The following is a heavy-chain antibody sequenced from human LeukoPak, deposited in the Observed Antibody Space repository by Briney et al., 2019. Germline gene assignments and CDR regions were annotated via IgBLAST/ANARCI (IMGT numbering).Heavy chain of an antibody. CDR2: ISAYNGNT. CDR1: GYTFTGYY. V-gene: IGHV1-18*04. CDR3: ARCCDILTGYSSCYFDY. D-gene: IGHD3-9*01. J-gene: IGHJ4*02. Sequence: GASVKVSCKASGYTFTGYYMHWVRQAPGQGLEWMGWISAYNGNTNYAQKLQGRVTMTTDTSTSTAYMELRSLRSDDTAVYYCARCCDILTGYSSCYFDYWGQGTLVTVSS.